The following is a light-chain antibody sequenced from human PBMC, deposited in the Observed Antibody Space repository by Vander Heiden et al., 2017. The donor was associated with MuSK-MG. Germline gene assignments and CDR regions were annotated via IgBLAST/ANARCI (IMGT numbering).Light chain of an antibody. CDR2: WAS. V-gene: IGKV4-1*01. CDR1: QSVLYSSNNKNY. CDR3: QLDDSTPLT. J-gene: IGKJ4*01. Sequence: DIVMTQSPDSLAVSLGERATINCKSSQSVLYSSNNKNYLAWYQQKPGQPPKLLIYWASTRESGVPDRFSGRRSRTDFTLTISSLQAEDVTVYYCQLDDSTPLTFGAGTKVEIK.